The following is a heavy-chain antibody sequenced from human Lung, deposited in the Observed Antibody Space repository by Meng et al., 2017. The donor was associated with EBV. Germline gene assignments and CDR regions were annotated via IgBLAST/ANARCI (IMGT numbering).Heavy chain of an antibody. D-gene: IGHD1-1*01. CDR1: GDSSSSDIW. CDR3: GRDQGRQLINH. CDR2: VYHRGDT. V-gene: IGHV4-4*02. J-gene: IGHJ4*02. Sequence: QVQLQESGPRLVKPSGTLSLTCTVSGDSSSSDIWWSWVRQPPGKGLEWIGEVYHRGDTNYNPSLRSRVVISVDRSKNQFSLNLSSVTAADTAVYYCGRDQGRQLINHWGQGTLVTVSS.